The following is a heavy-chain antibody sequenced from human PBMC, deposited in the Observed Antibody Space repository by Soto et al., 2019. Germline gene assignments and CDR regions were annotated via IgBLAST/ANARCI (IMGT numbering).Heavy chain of an antibody. V-gene: IGHV3-15*07. D-gene: IGHD1-26*01. CDR3: TTTPPEYRGRYSLLGAFDI. J-gene: IGHJ3*02. Sequence: EVQLVESGGGLVKPGGSLRLSCAASGFTFSNAWMNWVRQAPGKGLEWVVRIKSKTDGGTTDYAAPVKGRFTISRDDSKNTLYLQMNSLKNDDTAVSYCTTTPPEYRGRYSLLGAFDIWGQGTMVTVSS. CDR1: GFTFSNAW. CDR2: IKSKTDGGTT.